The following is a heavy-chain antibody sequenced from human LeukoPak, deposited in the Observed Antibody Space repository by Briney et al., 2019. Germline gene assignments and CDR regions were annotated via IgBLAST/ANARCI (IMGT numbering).Heavy chain of an antibody. CDR2: IWYDGSNK. CDR1: GFTFSSYG. V-gene: IGHV3-33*01. J-gene: IGHJ4*02. CDR3: ARGTSGGYEGDY. Sequence: GGSLRLSCAASGFTFSSYGMHWVRQAPGKGLEWVAVIWYDGSNKYYADSVKGRFTISRDNSKSTLYLQMNSLRVEDTAVYYCARGTSGGYEGDYWGQGTLVTVSS. D-gene: IGHD1-1*01.